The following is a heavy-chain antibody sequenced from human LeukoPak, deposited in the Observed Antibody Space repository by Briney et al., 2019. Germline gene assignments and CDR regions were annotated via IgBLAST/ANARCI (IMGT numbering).Heavy chain of an antibody. CDR2: IYYSGST. J-gene: IGHJ4*02. D-gene: IGHD5-18*01. CDR3: ARFGSLSDTAMVFDY. Sequence: SETLSLTCTVSGGSISSGSYYWSWIRQPPGKGLEWIGYIYYSGSTNYNPSLKSRVTISVDTSKNQFSLKLSSVTAADTAVYYCARFGSLSDTAMVFDYWGQGTLVTVSS. V-gene: IGHV4-61*01. CDR1: GGSISSGSYY.